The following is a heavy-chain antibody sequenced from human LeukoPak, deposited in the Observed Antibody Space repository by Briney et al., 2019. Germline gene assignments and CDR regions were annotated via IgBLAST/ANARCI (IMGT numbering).Heavy chain of an antibody. V-gene: IGHV5-51*01. J-gene: IGHJ4*02. CDR3: ARPGAVGRLGSRSFDY. Sequence: GESLQISCQGSGYSFTSYWIGWVRQMPGKGLEWMGIIYPGDSDTRYSPSFQGQVTISADKSISTAYLQWSSLKASDTAMYYCARPGAVGRLGSRSFDYWGQGTLVTVSS. CDR2: IYPGDSDT. D-gene: IGHD3-16*01. CDR1: GYSFTSYW.